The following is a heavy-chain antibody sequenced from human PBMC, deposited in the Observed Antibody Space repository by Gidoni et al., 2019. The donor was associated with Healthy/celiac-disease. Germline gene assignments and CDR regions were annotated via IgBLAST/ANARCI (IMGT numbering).Heavy chain of an antibody. D-gene: IGHD3-9*01. V-gene: IGHV4-39*01. Sequence: SSSSYYWGWIRQPPGKGLEWIGSIYYSGSTYYNPSLKSRVTISVDTSKNQFSLKLSSVTAADTAVYYCAGGEYYDILTGYSDDAFDIWGQGTMVTVSS. CDR1: SSSSYY. CDR2: IYYSGST. CDR3: AGGEYYDILTGYSDDAFDI. J-gene: IGHJ3*02.